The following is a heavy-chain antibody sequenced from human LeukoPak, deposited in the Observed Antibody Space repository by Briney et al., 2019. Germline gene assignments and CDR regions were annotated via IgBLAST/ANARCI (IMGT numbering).Heavy chain of an antibody. Sequence: GGSLRLSCAASGFTFSRYEMNWVRQASGKGLEWVGRIKSKTVGGTTDHAAPVKGRFTISRDDSKNTLYLQMNSLKTDDTAVYYCTTDRFSWGQGAQVTVSS. CDR1: GFTFSRYE. CDR2: IKSKTVGGTT. CDR3: TTDRFS. J-gene: IGHJ5*02. V-gene: IGHV3-15*01.